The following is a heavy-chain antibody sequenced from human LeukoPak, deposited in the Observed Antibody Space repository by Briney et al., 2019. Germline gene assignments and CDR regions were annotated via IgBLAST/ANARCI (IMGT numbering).Heavy chain of an antibody. CDR1: GFIFSRYS. CDR3: ARDFYDTSGYYYDY. CDR2: ISGTGSYK. V-gene: IGHV3-21*01. Sequence: GGSLRLSCAASGFIFSRYSMNWVRQAPGKGLEWVSSISGTGSYKYYADSVKGRFTISRDNAKNSLYLQMNSLRAEDTAVYYCARDFYDTSGYYYDYWGQGTLVTVSS. J-gene: IGHJ4*02. D-gene: IGHD3-22*01.